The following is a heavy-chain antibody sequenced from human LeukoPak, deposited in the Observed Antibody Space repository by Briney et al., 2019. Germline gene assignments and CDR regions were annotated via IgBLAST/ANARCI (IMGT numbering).Heavy chain of an antibody. Sequence: GGSLRLSCAASGFTFNSYSMNWVRQAPGKGLEWVSSISSSSYYIYYADSVKGRLTISRDNAKNSLYLQMNSLRAEDTAVYYCAKGERVGATKKYYFDYWGQGTLVTVSS. D-gene: IGHD1-26*01. CDR2: ISSSSYYI. V-gene: IGHV3-21*04. J-gene: IGHJ4*02. CDR1: GFTFNSYS. CDR3: AKGERVGATKKYYFDY.